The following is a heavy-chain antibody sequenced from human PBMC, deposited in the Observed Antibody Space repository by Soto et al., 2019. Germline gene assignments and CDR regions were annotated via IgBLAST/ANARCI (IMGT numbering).Heavy chain of an antibody. V-gene: IGHV3-23*01. CDR1: GFTFSSFA. CDR2: ISGSGGST. CDR3: AGRFSASKDYAPDF. D-gene: IGHD3-16*01. J-gene: IGHJ4*02. Sequence: GGSLRLSCAASGFTFSSFAMSWVRQAPGKGLDWVSAISGSGGSTYSADSVKGRFTISRDNSKNTLYLQMSSLRAEDTTVYYCAGRFSASKDYAPDFWGQGSLVTVSS.